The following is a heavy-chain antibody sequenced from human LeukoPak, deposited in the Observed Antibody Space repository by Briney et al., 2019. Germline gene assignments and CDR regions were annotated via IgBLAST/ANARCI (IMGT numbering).Heavy chain of an antibody. CDR3: ARDSRAAAVWYYYYYMDV. CDR2: INPSGGST. V-gene: IGHV1-46*01. J-gene: IGHJ6*03. CDR1: GYTFTSYY. Sequence: ASVKVSCKASGYTFTSYYMHWVRQAPGQGLEWMGIINPSGGSTSYAQKFQGRVTMTRDMSTSTVYMELSSLRSEDTAVYYRARDSRAAAVWYYYYYMDVWGKGTTVTVSS. D-gene: IGHD6-13*01.